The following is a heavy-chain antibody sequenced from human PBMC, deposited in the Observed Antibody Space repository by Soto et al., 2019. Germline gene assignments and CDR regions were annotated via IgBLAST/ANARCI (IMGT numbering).Heavy chain of an antibody. D-gene: IGHD2-15*01. Sequence: GASVKVSCKASGYTFTSYYMHWVRQAPGQGLEWMGIINPSGGSTSYAQKFQGRVTITADESTSTAYMELSSLRSEDTAVYYCARARTSSCPVGCWFDPWGQGTLVTVSS. V-gene: IGHV1-46*01. CDR1: GYTFTSYY. J-gene: IGHJ5*02. CDR3: ARARTSSCPVGCWFDP. CDR2: INPSGGST.